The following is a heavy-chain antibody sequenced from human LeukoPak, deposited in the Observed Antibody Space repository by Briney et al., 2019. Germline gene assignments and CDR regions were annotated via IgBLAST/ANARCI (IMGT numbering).Heavy chain of an antibody. CDR1: GFTFSTYA. D-gene: IGHD2-2*01. CDR3: AKDGRGGDCTSASCTNWFGP. Sequence: PGGSLRLSCAASGFTFSTYALTSVRQAPGKGLEWVSTICGSGGVTYYAHSVKGRFTISRDNSKNTLYLQMNSLRAEDTAVYYCAKDGRGGDCTSASCTNWFGPWGQGTLVTVSS. CDR2: ICGSGGVT. V-gene: IGHV3-23*01. J-gene: IGHJ5*02.